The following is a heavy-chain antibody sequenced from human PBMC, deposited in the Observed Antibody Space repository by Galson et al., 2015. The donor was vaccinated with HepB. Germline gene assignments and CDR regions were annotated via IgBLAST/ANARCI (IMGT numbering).Heavy chain of an antibody. J-gene: IGHJ4*02. Sequence: SVKVSCKVSGYTLTELSMHWVRQAPGKGLEWMGGFDPEDGETIYAQKFQGRVTMTEDTSTDTAYMELSSLRSEDTAVYYWATAKIKIAVAGTPLGYWGQGTLVTVSS. D-gene: IGHD6-19*01. V-gene: IGHV1-24*01. CDR1: GYTLTELS. CDR3: ATAKIKIAVAGTPLGY. CDR2: FDPEDGET.